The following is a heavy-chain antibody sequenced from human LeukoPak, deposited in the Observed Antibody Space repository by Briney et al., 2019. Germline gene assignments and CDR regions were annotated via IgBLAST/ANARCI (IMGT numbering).Heavy chain of an antibody. CDR3: ARWLQQNYYYYMDV. CDR2: INPNSGGT. Sequence: GASVKVSCKASGYTFTGYYMHWVRQAPGQGLEGMGWINPNSGGTNYAQKFQGRVTMTRDTSISTAYMELSRLRSDDTAVYYCARWLQQNYYYYMDVWGKGTTVTVSS. CDR1: GYTFTGYY. V-gene: IGHV1-2*02. D-gene: IGHD5-24*01. J-gene: IGHJ6*03.